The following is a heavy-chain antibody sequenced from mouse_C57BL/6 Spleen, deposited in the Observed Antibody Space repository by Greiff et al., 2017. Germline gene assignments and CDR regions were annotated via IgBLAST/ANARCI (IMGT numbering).Heavy chain of an antibody. CDR2: IYPGSGST. CDR3: ARSYYYGSSHRYFDV. CDR1: GYTFTSYW. D-gene: IGHD1-1*01. J-gene: IGHJ1*03. Sequence: QVQLQQPGAELVKPGASVKMSCKASGYTFTSYWITWVKPRPGQGLEWIGDIYPGSGSTNYNEKFKSKATLTVDTSSSTAYMRLSSLTSEDSAVYYCARSYYYGSSHRYFDVWGTGTTVTVSS. V-gene: IGHV1-55*01.